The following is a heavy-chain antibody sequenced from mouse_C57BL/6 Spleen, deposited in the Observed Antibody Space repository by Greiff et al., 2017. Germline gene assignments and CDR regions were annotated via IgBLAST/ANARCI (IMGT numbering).Heavy chain of an antibody. Sequence: EVQLMESGGGLVQPGGSMKLSCAASGFTFSDAWMDWVRQSPEKGLEWVAEIRNKANNHATYYAESVKGRFTISRDDSKSSVYMQMNSLRAEDTGIYYCTRNSGNYVDYAMDYWGQGTSVTVSS. J-gene: IGHJ4*01. CDR1: GFTFSDAW. V-gene: IGHV6-6*01. D-gene: IGHD2-1*01. CDR3: TRNSGNYVDYAMDY. CDR2: IRNKANNHAT.